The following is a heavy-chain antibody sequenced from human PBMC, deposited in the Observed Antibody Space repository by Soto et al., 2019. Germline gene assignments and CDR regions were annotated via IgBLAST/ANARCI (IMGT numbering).Heavy chain of an antibody. J-gene: IGHJ4*01. Sequence: PGESLKISCKTSGYSFTSYWIGWVRQMPGKGMEWMGNIYPYDSDTKYSPSFQGQVTISADTSITTAYLQWSGLRASDTAIYFCARHLVGSTRGNFDYWGQGPLVTVS. CDR2: IYPYDSDT. D-gene: IGHD2-2*01. CDR3: ARHLVGSTRGNFDY. V-gene: IGHV5-51*01. CDR1: GYSFTSYW.